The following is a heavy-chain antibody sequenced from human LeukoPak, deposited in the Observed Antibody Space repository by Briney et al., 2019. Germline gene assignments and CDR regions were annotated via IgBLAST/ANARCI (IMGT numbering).Heavy chain of an antibody. CDR3: SRDLIAAATTRRSYYFDC. V-gene: IGHV3-7*01. Sequence: PGGSLRLSCAASGFSFSSYWMSWVRQAPGKGLEWVAKIKKDGSEGYYVDSVKGRFTISRDNAKNSLYLQMTSLRAEDTAVYYCSRDLIAAATTRRSYYFDCWGQGTLVTVSS. J-gene: IGHJ4*02. D-gene: IGHD6-13*01. CDR1: GFSFSSYW. CDR2: IKKDGSEG.